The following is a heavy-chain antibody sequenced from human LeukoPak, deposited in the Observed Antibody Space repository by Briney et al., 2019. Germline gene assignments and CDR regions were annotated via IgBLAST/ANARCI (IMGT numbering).Heavy chain of an antibody. CDR2: MDGIGGGFAGGT. V-gene: IGHV3-23*01. CDR3: ARGPTYGDYFFDY. D-gene: IGHD4-17*01. CDR1: GFTFIDYP. Sequence: PGGSLRPSCAASGFTFIDYPMSWVRQAPGKGLEWVSTMDGIGGGFAGGTFYPDSVKGRFTVSRDNSKNTPYLQMDTLRAGDTAVYYCARGPTYGDYFFDYWGQGALVTVSS. J-gene: IGHJ4*02.